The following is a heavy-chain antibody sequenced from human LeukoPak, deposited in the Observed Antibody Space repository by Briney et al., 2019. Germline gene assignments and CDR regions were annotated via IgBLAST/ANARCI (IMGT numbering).Heavy chain of an antibody. CDR1: GFTFSSYG. Sequence: PGRSLRLSCAASGFTFSSYGMHWVRQAPGKGLEWVAVIWYDGSNKYYADSVKGRFTISRDNSKNTLYLQMSSLRAEDTAVYYCARGAHCSSWSLSIDYWGQGTLVTVSS. V-gene: IGHV3-33*01. CDR3: ARGAHCSSWSLSIDY. J-gene: IGHJ4*02. D-gene: IGHD6-13*01. CDR2: IWYDGSNK.